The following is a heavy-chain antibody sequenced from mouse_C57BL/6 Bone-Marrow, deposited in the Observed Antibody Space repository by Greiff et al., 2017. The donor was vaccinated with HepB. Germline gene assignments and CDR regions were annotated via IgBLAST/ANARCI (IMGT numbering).Heavy chain of an antibody. CDR2: IDPENGDT. CDR3: TIPYYYGSSDY. D-gene: IGHD1-1*01. Sequence: EVKLQQSGAELVRPGASVKLSCTASGFNIKDDYMHWVKQRPEQGLEWIGWIDPENGDTEYASKFQGKATITADTSSNTAYLHLSSLTSEDTAVYYCTIPYYYGSSDYWGQGTTLTVSS. J-gene: IGHJ2*01. CDR1: GFNIKDDY. V-gene: IGHV14-4*01.